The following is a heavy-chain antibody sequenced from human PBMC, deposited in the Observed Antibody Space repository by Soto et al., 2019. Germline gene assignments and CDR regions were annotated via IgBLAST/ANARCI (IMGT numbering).Heavy chain of an antibody. J-gene: IGHJ4*02. V-gene: IGHV5-10-1*01. CDR1: GYSFAGYW. CDR3: ARQIYDSDTGPNFQYYFDS. D-gene: IGHD3-22*01. CDR2: IDPSDSQT. Sequence: GESLKISCKGSGYSFAGYWITWVRQKPGKGLEWMGRIDPSDSQTYYSPSFRGHVTISVTKSITTVFLQWSSLRASDTAMYYCARQIYDSDTGPNFQYYFDSWGQGTPATVSS.